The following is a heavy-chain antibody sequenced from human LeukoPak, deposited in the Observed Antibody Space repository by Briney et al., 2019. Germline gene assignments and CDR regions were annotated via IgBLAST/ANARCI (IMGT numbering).Heavy chain of an antibody. CDR2: INPRGGST. J-gene: IGHJ4*02. Sequence: GASVKVSCKASGYTFSSYFMHWVRQAPGQGLEWMGIINPRGGSTSYAQKFQGRVTMTRDTSTSTVYMELSSLRSEDPAVYYCARDVEMAKYYFDYWGQGTLVTVSS. D-gene: IGHD5-24*01. CDR1: GYTFSSYF. V-gene: IGHV1-46*01. CDR3: ARDVEMAKYYFDY.